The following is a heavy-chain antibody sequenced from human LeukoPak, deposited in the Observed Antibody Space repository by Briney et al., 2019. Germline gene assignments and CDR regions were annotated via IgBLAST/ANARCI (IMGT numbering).Heavy chain of an antibody. CDR2: IYHSGST. J-gene: IGHJ4*02. V-gene: IGHV4-38-2*02. CDR3: ARERVVPAAIQQGYFDY. D-gene: IGHD2-2*02. Sequence: SETLSLTCAVSGYSISSGYYWGWIRQPPGKGLEWIGSIYHSGSTYYNPSLKSRVTISVDTSENQFSLKLSSVTAADTAVYYCARERVVPAAIQQGYFDYWGQGTLVTVSS. CDR1: GYSISSGYY.